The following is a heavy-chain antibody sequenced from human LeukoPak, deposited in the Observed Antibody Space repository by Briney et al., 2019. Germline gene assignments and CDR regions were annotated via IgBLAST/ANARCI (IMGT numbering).Heavy chain of an antibody. J-gene: IGHJ6*03. CDR2: ISSSSSTI. V-gene: IGHV3-48*01. Sequence: GGSLRLSCAASGFTFSSDSMNWVRQAPGKGLEWVSYISSSSSTIYYADSVKGRFTISRDNAKNSLYLQMNSLRAEDTAVYYCARRNYNYFYMDVWGKGTTVTVSS. CDR1: GFTFSSDS. CDR3: ARRNYNYFYMDV.